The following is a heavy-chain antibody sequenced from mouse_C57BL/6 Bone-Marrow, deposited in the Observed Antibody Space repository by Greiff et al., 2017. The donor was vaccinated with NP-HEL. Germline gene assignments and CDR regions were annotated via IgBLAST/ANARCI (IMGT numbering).Heavy chain of an antibody. CDR2: IWSGGMT. J-gene: IGHJ4*01. Sequence: QVQLQQSGPGLVPPSQSLSITCTVSVFSLTSYVVHWVRQSPGKGLEWQGVIWSGGMTDYHVAFISRLSLSKDNSKSQVFFKMNSLQADDTAIYYCAREGSGYPYYYAMDYWGQGTSVTVSS. CDR3: AREGSGYPYYYAMDY. V-gene: IGHV2-2*01. D-gene: IGHD3-2*02. CDR1: VFSLTSYV.